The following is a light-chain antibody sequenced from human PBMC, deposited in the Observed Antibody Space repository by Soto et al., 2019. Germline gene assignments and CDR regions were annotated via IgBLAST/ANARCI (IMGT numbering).Light chain of an antibody. CDR3: QQYNAWPRT. Sequence: DIVMTQSPDSLAVSLGERATINCKSSQSVLYTSNSKNYLAWYQQKPGQPPKLLIYWASTRESGVPDRFSGSGSGTDFTLTISSLQAEDVAVYYCQQYNAWPRTFGQGTKVEIK. CDR2: WAS. CDR1: QSVLYTSNSKNY. V-gene: IGKV4-1*01. J-gene: IGKJ1*01.